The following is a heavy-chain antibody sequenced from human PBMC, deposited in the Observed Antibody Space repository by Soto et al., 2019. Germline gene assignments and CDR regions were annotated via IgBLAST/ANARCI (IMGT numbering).Heavy chain of an antibody. J-gene: IGHJ6*02. CDR1: GYIFSRYG. Sequence: QVQLVQSGPEVRKPGASVKVSCKASGYIFSRYGISWVRQAPGQGLEWMAWISGYNGNTKFGERVQGRVNVTTDTSTSTAYMELRSLRSDDTAVYYCAREAAAERNYYGLDVWGQRTTVIVSS. D-gene: IGHD6-13*01. CDR3: AREAAAERNYYGLDV. CDR2: ISGYNGNT. V-gene: IGHV1-18*04.